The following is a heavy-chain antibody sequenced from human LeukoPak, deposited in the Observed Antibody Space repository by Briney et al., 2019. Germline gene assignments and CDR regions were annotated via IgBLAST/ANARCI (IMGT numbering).Heavy chain of an antibody. V-gene: IGHV3-48*04. Sequence: GGSLRLSCAASGFTFSSYSMNWVRQAPGKGLEWVSYISSSSSTIYYADSVKGRFTISRDNAKSSLYLQMNSLRAEDTAVYYCARAEPSSGYDHDYWGQGTLVTVSS. CDR1: GFTFSSYS. CDR3: ARAEPSSGYDHDY. D-gene: IGHD3-22*01. CDR2: ISSSSSTI. J-gene: IGHJ4*02.